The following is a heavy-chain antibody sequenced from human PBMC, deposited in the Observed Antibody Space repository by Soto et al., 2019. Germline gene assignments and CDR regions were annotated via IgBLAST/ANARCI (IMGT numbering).Heavy chain of an antibody. Sequence: GGSLRLSCAASGFTFSSYSMNWVRQAPGKGLEWVSSISSSSSYIYYADSVKGRFTISRDNAKNSLYLQMNSLRAEDTAVYYCARVPELLRHYYYYGMDGWGQGTTVTVSS. J-gene: IGHJ6*02. V-gene: IGHV3-21*01. D-gene: IGHD1-26*01. CDR2: ISSSSSYI. CDR1: GFTFSSYS. CDR3: ARVPELLRHYYYYGMDG.